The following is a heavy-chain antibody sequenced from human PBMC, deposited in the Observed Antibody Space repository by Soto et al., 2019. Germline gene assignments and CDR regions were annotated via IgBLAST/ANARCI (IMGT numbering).Heavy chain of an antibody. CDR3: ARHGRLITNPQRLLGP. Sequence: PGESLKISCKGSGYSLSNTWIAWVRQIPGQGLEWMGIIFPDDSDTRYSPSFQGQVTISADKSTRTVFLQWSSLKASASAIYYCARHGRLITNPQRLLGPWGQRTLVPVSS. D-gene: IGHD6-25*01. CDR1: GYSLSNTW. J-gene: IGHJ5*02. V-gene: IGHV5-51*01. CDR2: IFPDDSDT.